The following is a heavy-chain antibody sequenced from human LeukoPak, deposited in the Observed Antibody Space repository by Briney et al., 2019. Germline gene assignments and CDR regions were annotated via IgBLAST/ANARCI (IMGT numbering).Heavy chain of an antibody. CDR1: GYTLTELS. CDR3: ATGPPGAPTRGYYYYMDV. CDR2: FDPEDGET. J-gene: IGHJ6*03. Sequence: ASVKVSCKVSGYTLTELSMHWVRQAPGKGLEWMGGFDPEDGETIYAQKFQGRVTMTEDTSTDAAYMELSSLRSEDTAVYYCATGPPGAPTRGYYYYMDVWGKGTTVTVSS. V-gene: IGHV1-24*01. D-gene: IGHD3-10*01.